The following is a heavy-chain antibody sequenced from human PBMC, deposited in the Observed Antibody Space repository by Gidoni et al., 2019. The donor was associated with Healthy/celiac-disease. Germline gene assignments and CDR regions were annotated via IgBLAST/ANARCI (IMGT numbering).Heavy chain of an antibody. Sequence: EVQLVESGGGVLQRGGSLRLSCAASGFTVSSNSMSWVRQAPGKGLEWVSVIYSGGSTYYADSVKGRFTISRDNSKNTLYLQMNSLRAEDTAVYCCASGGETYYYGSGSYPSFGMDVWGQGTTVTVSS. CDR3: ASGGETYYYGSGSYPSFGMDV. D-gene: IGHD3-10*01. V-gene: IGHV3-53*01. J-gene: IGHJ6*02. CDR2: IYSGGST. CDR1: GFTVSSNS.